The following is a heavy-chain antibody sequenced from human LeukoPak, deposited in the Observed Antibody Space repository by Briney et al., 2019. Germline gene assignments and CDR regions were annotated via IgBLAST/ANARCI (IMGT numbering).Heavy chain of an antibody. V-gene: IGHV4-34*01. CDR3: ARMTTGHDY. J-gene: IGHJ4*01. D-gene: IGHD4-17*01. CDR2: VNHSGYT. CDR1: GTSFTSYY. Sequence: PSETLSLTCGVSGTSFTSYYWSWIRQTPGKGLEWIGEVNHSGYTNMNPSLKSRVTISVDTSKNQFSLMMTSVTAADTAVYFCARMTTGHDYWGHGTLVTVSS.